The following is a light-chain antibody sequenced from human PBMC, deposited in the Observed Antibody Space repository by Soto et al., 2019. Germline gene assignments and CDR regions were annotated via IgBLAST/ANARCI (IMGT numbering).Light chain of an antibody. CDR2: DNN. V-gene: IGLV1-51*01. CDR3: GTWDSSLSAYV. J-gene: IGLJ1*01. Sequence: QSVLTQPPSVSAGPGQKVTISCSGGSSNIGNNYVSWYQQLPGTAPKLLIYDNNKRPSGIPDRFSGSKSGTSATLGITGLQTGDEADYYCGTWDSSLSAYVFGTGTKVTVL. CDR1: SSNIGNNY.